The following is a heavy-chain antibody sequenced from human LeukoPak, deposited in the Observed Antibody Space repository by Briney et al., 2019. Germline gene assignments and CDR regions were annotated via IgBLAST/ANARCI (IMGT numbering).Heavy chain of an antibody. D-gene: IGHD3-10*01. V-gene: IGHV1-46*01. CDR1: RYTFTSYY. Sequence: GASVKVSCKASRYTFTSYYMHWVRQAPRQGLEWMGIINPSGGSTSYAQKFQGRVTITRDTSTSTVYMELSSLRSEDTAVYYCARDGDYYGSGSLSDYWGQGTLVTVSS. CDR2: INPSGGST. CDR3: ARDGDYYGSGSLSDY. J-gene: IGHJ4*02.